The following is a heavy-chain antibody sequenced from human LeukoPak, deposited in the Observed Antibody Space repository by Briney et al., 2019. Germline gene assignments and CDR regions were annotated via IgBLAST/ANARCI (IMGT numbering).Heavy chain of an antibody. Sequence: GGSMRLSCAASGFTFSSYSMNWVRQAPGKGLEWVASISSSSSHIYYADSVKGRFTISRDNAKDSLYLQMNSLGAEDTAVYYCAGPGSGYDYHYFDYWGQGTLVPVSS. D-gene: IGHD5-12*01. J-gene: IGHJ4*02. CDR3: AGPGSGYDYHYFDY. V-gene: IGHV3-21*01. CDR1: GFTFSSYS. CDR2: ISSSSSHI.